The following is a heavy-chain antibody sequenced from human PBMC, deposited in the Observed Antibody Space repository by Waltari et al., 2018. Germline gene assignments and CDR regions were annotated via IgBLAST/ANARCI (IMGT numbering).Heavy chain of an antibody. D-gene: IGHD3-10*01. CDR2: ITPILGTA. J-gene: IGHJ6*02. CDR1: GGTFSSYA. V-gene: IGHV1-69*08. CDR3: ARDLWFRARYYYYGMDV. Sequence: QVQLVQSGAEVKKPGSSVKVSCKASGGTFSSYAISWVRQAPGQGLEWMGRITPILGTANSAQKFQGRVTITADKSTSTAYMELSSLRSEDTAVYYCARDLWFRARYYYYGMDVWGQGTTVTVSS.